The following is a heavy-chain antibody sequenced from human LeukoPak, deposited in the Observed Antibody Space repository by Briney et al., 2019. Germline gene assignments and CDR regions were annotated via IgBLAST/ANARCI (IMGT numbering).Heavy chain of an antibody. CDR1: GYTFTTFG. CDR2: MSPYNGET. Sequence: ASVKVSCKGSGYTFTTFGISWVRQAPGQGLEWMGWMSPYNGETSYLQKLQGRVTMTTDTSTSTAYMELRSLRSDDTAIYYCARDRRDFSRAQGDWLYYGMDVWGQGTTVTVSS. CDR3: ARDRRDFSRAQGDWLYYGMDV. V-gene: IGHV1-18*01. D-gene: IGHD3-9*01. J-gene: IGHJ6*02.